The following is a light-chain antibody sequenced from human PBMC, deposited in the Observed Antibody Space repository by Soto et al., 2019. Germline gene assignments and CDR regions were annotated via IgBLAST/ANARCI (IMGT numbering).Light chain of an antibody. Sequence: AIRITQSPSSLSASRGDRVTITCRASQVISSYLAWYQQKPGKAPKLLIYAASTLQSGVPSRFSGSGSGTDFTLTISCLQSEDFATYYCQQYYSYPRTFGQGTKVDI. CDR3: QQYYSYPRT. CDR2: AAS. J-gene: IGKJ1*01. V-gene: IGKV1-8*01. CDR1: QVISSY.